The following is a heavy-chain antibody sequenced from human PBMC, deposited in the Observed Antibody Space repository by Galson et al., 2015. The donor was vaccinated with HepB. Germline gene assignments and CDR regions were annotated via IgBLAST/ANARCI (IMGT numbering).Heavy chain of an antibody. D-gene: IGHD3-10*01. CDR3: ARDRTMVRGIFEYYYGMDV. CDR2: ISSSSTTI. Sequence: SLRLSCAASGFTFSGYTMNWVRQAPGKGLEWVSYISSSSTTILYADSVKGRFTISRDNVKNSLFLQMNSLRDEDTAVYYCARDRTMVRGIFEYYYGMDVWAKGPT. CDR1: GFTFSGYT. J-gene: IGHJ6*04. V-gene: IGHV3-48*02.